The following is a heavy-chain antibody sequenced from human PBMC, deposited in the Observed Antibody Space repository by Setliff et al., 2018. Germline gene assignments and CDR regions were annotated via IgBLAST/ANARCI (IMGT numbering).Heavy chain of an antibody. V-gene: IGHV1-3*01. Sequence: ASVKVSCKASGYTFTSYGVHWVRQAPGQRLEWMGWINAANGKTKYSQKFQGRFTISRDNAKNSLYLQMNSLRAEDTAVYYCARNTDLRNGFDYWGQGTLVTSPQ. CDR1: GYTFTSYG. CDR3: ARNTDLRNGFDY. D-gene: IGHD5-18*01. J-gene: IGHJ4*02. CDR2: INAANGKT.